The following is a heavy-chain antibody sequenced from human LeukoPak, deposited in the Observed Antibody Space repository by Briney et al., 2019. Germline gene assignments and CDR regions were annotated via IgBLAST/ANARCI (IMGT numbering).Heavy chain of an antibody. CDR1: GFTFSSYG. CDR2: ITSGGTI. D-gene: IGHD6-13*01. CDR3: ARRGSSSSLDY. V-gene: IGHV3-48*02. Sequence: PGGSLRLSCAASGFTFSSYGMSWVRQAPGKGLEWLSHITSGGTIYYADSVKGRFTISRDNAKSSLYLQMSSLRDEDTAVYYCARRGSSSSLDYWGQGTLVTVSS. J-gene: IGHJ4*02.